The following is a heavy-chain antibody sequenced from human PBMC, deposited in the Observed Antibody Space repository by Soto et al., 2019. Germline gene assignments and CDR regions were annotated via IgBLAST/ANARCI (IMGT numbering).Heavy chain of an antibody. J-gene: IGHJ3*01. V-gene: IGHV1-69*01. CDR1: GGTFRTYG. D-gene: IGHD3-10*01. CDR2: IIPIFGTI. Sequence: QVQLVQSGAEVTKPGSSVKVSCKASGGTFRTYGITWVRQASGQGLEWMGGIIPIFGTIKFAQKFQGRLTLTPYESTSIVYMELSSLPSADTAVYYCACGERVAAFDVWGQGTMVTVSS. CDR3: ACGERVAAFDV.